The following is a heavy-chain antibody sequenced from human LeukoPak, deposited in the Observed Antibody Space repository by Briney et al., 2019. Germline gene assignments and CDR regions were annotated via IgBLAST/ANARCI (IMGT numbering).Heavy chain of an antibody. CDR2: ISAGGESK. CDR3: AKDPSNGWYVNAFDM. V-gene: IGHV3-23*01. J-gene: IGHJ3*02. Sequence: GGSLRLSXAASGFTFSASAMSWVRQAPGKGLTWVSSISAGGESKHYADSVEGRFTISRDNSKNTLYLQMNSLRAEDTAVYYCAKDPSNGWYVNAFDMWGQGTVVTVSS. CDR1: GFTFSASA. D-gene: IGHD6-19*01.